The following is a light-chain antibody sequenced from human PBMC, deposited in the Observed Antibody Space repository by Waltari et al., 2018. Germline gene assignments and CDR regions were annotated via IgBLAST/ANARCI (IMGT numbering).Light chain of an antibody. V-gene: IGKV1-5*03. CDR2: RAS. CDR3: QQYDSYSTT. CDR1: QSISVW. J-gene: IGKJ4*01. Sequence: DIQMTQSPSTLSASVGDRVTITCRASQSISVWLAWYQQKPGRATKLLIFRASSLECGVPSRFSGSGSWTEFTLTISSLQPDDFATYYCQQYDSYSTTFGGGTKVEIK.